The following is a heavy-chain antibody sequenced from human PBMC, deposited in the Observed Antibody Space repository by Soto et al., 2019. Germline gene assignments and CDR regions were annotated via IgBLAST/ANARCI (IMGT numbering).Heavy chain of an antibody. CDR3: ARDYEVPGIAVAGTN. CDR1: GGTFSSYA. J-gene: IGHJ4*02. Sequence: SVKVSCKASGGTFSSYAISWVRQAPGQGLEWMGGIIPIFGTANYAQKFQGRVTITADESTSTAYMELSSLRSEDTAVYYCARDYEVPGIAVAGTNWGQGTLVTVSS. V-gene: IGHV1-69*13. CDR2: IIPIFGTA. D-gene: IGHD6-19*01.